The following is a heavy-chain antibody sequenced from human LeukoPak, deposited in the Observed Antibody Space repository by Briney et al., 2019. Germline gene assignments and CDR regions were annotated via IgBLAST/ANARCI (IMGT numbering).Heavy chain of an antibody. Sequence: PSETLSLTCAVSGGSISSGGYSWSWIRQPPGKGPEWIGYIYHSGSTYYNPSLKSRVTISVDRSKNQFSLKLSSVTAADTAVYYCARGYVGYFDLWGRGTLVTVSS. CDR1: GGSISSGGYS. CDR3: ARGYVGYFDL. CDR2: IYHSGST. V-gene: IGHV4-30-2*01. D-gene: IGHD3-10*02. J-gene: IGHJ2*01.